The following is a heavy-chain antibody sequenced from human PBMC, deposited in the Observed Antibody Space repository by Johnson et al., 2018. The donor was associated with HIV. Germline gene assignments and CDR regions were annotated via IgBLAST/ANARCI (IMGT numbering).Heavy chain of an antibody. J-gene: IGHJ3*02. D-gene: IGHD3-16*01. CDR1: GFTFDDYA. Sequence: VQLVESGGGLVQPGRSLRLSCAASGFTFDDYAMHWVRQAPGKGLEWVSGISWNSGSIGYVDSVKGRFTISRDNSKNTLYLQMNSLRAEDTAVYYCAKDRLFGFRNDAFDIWGQGTMVTVSS. CDR2: ISWNSGSI. CDR3: AKDRLFGFRNDAFDI. V-gene: IGHV3-9*01.